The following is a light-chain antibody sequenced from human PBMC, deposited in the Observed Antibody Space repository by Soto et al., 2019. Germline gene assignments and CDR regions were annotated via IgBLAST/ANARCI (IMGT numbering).Light chain of an antibody. Sequence: QSVLTQPASVSGSPGQSITISCTGTSSDVGAYNYVSWYQQYPGKAPKLMIYEVSNRPSGVSNRFSGSKSGNTASLTISGLQDEDEADYYCSSFTTTSTYVVGTGTKLTVL. V-gene: IGLV2-14*01. CDR3: SSFTTTSTYV. CDR1: SSDVGAYNY. CDR2: EVS. J-gene: IGLJ1*01.